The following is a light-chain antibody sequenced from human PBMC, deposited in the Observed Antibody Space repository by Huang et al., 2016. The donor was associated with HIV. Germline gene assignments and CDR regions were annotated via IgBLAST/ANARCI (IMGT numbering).Light chain of an antibody. CDR1: QSVTSN. Sequence: EVVMTQSPAILSVSPGERATLSCRASQSVTSNLAWYQQKPGRAPRLLIYSASTRATGIPARFSGSGSGTEFTLTISSLQSEDFAVYYCQHYNIWPWWTFGQGTKVEIK. CDR3: QHYNIWPWWT. J-gene: IGKJ1*01. V-gene: IGKV3-15*01. CDR2: SAS.